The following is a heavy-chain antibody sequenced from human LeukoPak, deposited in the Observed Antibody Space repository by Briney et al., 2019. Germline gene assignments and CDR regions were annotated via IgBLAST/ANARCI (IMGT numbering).Heavy chain of an antibody. CDR2: IFYTGNT. V-gene: IGHV4-39*07. CDR3: ARDRGWAVAYRLYFDS. D-gene: IGHD6-19*01. Sequence: SETLSLTCTVSGGSLSSSSYYWGWIRQPPGKGLEWIGIIFYTGNTYYNPSLKSRVTIALDMSKNQFSLKLKSVTAADTAVYYCARDRGWAVAYRLYFDSWGQGTPVTVSS. CDR1: GGSLSSSSYY. J-gene: IGHJ4*02.